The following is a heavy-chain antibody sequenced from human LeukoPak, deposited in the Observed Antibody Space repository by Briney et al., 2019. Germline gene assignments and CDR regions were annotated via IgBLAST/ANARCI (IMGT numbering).Heavy chain of an antibody. V-gene: IGHV3-30*02. Sequence: GGSLRLSCAASGFTFSSYGMHWVRQAPGKGLEWVAFIRSDGINKYHADSVKGRFTISRDNSKNTLYLQMNSLRAEDTAVYYCARDLGQYYDTSDNWFDPWGQGTLVTVSS. D-gene: IGHD3-22*01. CDR1: GFTFSSYG. CDR3: ARDLGQYYDTSDNWFDP. J-gene: IGHJ5*02. CDR2: IRSDGINK.